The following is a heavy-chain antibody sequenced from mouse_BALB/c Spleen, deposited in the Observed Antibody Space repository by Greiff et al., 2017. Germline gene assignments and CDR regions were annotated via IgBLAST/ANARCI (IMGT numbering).Heavy chain of an antibody. Sequence: QVQLQQPGAELVMPGASVKMSCKASGYTFTDYWMHWVKQRPGQGLEWIGAIDTSDSYTSYNQKFKGKATLTVDESSSTAYMQLSSLTSEDSAVYYCARSGNYGPYAMDYWGQGTSVTVSS. CDR1: GYTFTDYW. CDR3: ARSGNYGPYAMDY. D-gene: IGHD2-1*01. J-gene: IGHJ4*01. CDR2: IDTSDSYT. V-gene: IGHV1-69*01.